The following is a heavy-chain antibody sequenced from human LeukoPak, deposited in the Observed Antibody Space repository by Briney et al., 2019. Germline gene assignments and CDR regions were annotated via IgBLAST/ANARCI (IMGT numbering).Heavy chain of an antibody. J-gene: IGHJ6*02. CDR3: ARRKPLTGRYTYYYYYGMDV. D-gene: IGHD5-12*01. Sequence: SETLSLTCTVSGGSVSSSSYYWGWIRQPPGKGLEWIGSIYYSGSTYYNPSLKSRVTISVDTSKNQFSLKLSSVTAADTAVYYCARRKPLTGRYTYYYYYGMDVWGQGTTVTVSS. V-gene: IGHV4-39*01. CDR2: IYYSGST. CDR1: GGSVSSSSYY.